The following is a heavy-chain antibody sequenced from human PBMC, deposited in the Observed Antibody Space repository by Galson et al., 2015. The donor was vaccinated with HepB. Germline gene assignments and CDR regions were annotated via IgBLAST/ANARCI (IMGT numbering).Heavy chain of an antibody. CDR3: ARAFYPLIYYGMDV. CDR2: INTNTGNP. V-gene: IGHV7-4-1*02. J-gene: IGHJ6*02. CDR1: GYTFTSYA. D-gene: IGHD3-16*02. Sequence: SVKVSCKASGYTFTSYAMNWVRQAPGQGLEWMGWINTNTGNPTYAQGFTGRFVFSLDTSVSTAYLQISSLKAEDTAVYYCARAFYPLIYYGMDVWGQGTTVTVSS.